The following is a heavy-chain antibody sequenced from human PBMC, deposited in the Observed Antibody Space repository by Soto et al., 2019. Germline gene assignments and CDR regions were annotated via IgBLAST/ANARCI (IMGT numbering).Heavy chain of an antibody. V-gene: IGHV1-69*06. CDR1: GGTFSSYA. Sequence: QVQLVQSGAEVKKPGSSVKVSCKASGGTFSSYAISWVRQAPGQGLEWMGGIILIFGTANYAQKFQGRVTITADKSTSRAYMELSSLRSEDTAVYYCARLRFLEWLQLQNYYYYGMDVWGQGTTVTVSS. CDR2: IILIFGTA. D-gene: IGHD3-3*01. J-gene: IGHJ6*02. CDR3: ARLRFLEWLQLQNYYYYGMDV.